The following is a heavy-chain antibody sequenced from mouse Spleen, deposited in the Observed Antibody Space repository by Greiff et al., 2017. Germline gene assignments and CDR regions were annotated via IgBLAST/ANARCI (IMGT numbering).Heavy chain of an antibody. Sequence: EVQLQQSGPELVKPGASVKISCKASGYTFTDYNMHWVKQSHGKSLEWIGYIYPYNGGTGYNQKFKSKATLTVDNSSSTAYMELRSLTSEDSAVYYCARYGWLRTRYAMDYWGQGTSVTVSS. V-gene: IGHV1S29*02. CDR1: GYTFTDYN. D-gene: IGHD2-2*01. CDR3: ARYGWLRTRYAMDY. J-gene: IGHJ4*01. CDR2: IYPYNGGT.